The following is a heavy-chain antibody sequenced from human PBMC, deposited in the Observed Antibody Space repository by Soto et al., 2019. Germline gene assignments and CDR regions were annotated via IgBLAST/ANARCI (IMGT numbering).Heavy chain of an antibody. CDR3: AKDMSGGDYYYYMDV. Sequence: GGSLILSCAASGFTFDDYAMHWVRQAPGKGLEWVSGISWNSGSIGYADSVKGRFTISRDNAKNSLYLQTNSLRAEDTALYYCAKDMSGGDYYYYMDVWGKGTTVTVSS. CDR1: GFTFDDYA. D-gene: IGHD4-17*01. CDR2: ISWNSGSI. J-gene: IGHJ6*03. V-gene: IGHV3-9*01.